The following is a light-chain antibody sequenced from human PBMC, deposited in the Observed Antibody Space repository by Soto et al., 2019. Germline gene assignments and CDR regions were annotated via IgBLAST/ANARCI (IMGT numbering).Light chain of an antibody. CDR2: NVS. V-gene: IGLV2-14*01. Sequence: QSVLTQAASVSGSPGQSITISCTGTSSDVGGYNYVSWYQQFPGKVPKLLIYNVSNRPSGVSNRFSGSKSGNTASLTISGLQAEDEADYYCSSYTSSSTRVFGGGTKLTVL. CDR3: SSYTSSSTRV. J-gene: IGLJ3*02. CDR1: SSDVGGYNY.